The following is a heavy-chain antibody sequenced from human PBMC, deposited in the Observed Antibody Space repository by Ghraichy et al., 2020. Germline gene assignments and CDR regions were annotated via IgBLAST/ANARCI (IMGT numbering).Heavy chain of an antibody. V-gene: IGHV4-59*01. Sequence: SETLSLTCAVSGGSISSYYWSWIRQPPGKGLEWIGYIYYSGSTNYNPSLKSRVTISVDTSKNQFSLKLSSVTAADTAVYYCARESGGHPGWTQYWGQGTLVTVSA. CDR2: IYYSGST. J-gene: IGHJ4*02. CDR3: ARESGGHPGWTQY. D-gene: IGHD2-15*01. CDR1: GGSISSYY.